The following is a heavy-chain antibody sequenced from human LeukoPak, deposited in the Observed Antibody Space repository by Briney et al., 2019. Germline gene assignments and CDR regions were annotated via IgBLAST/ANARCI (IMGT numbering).Heavy chain of an antibody. Sequence: PGGSLRLSCAASGFTFGSYGMSWVRQAPGKGLEWVSFITPNADRTPYADSVEGRFTISRDNPKNTLYLQMNSLRAEDTAVYYCAKDSQQLTLDAEYFQHWGQGTLVTVSS. CDR3: AKDSQQLTLDAEYFQH. V-gene: IGHV3-23*01. CDR2: ITPNADRT. J-gene: IGHJ1*01. CDR1: GFTFGSYG. D-gene: IGHD6-13*01.